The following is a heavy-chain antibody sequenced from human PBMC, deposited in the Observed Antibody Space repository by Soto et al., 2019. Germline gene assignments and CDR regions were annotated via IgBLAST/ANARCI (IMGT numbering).Heavy chain of an antibody. CDR3: ARDPSIAVAGMCDY. Sequence: EVQLVESGGGLVKPGGSLRLSCAASGFTFSSYSMNWVRQAPGKGLEWVSSISSSSSYIYYADSVKGRFTISRDNAKNSLYLQMTILRAEDTAVYYCARDPSIAVAGMCDYWGQGTLVTVSS. D-gene: IGHD6-19*01. CDR1: GFTFSSYS. V-gene: IGHV3-21*01. CDR2: ISSSSSYI. J-gene: IGHJ4*02.